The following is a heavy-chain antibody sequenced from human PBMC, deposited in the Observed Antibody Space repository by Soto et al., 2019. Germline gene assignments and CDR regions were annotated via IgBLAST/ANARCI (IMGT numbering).Heavy chain of an antibody. CDR1: GFTFSGYW. Sequence: EVQLVESGGGLVQPGGSLRLSCAASGFTFSGYWMSWVRQAPGKGLEWVANIKQDGSEQFYVDSVKGRFTISRDNARNSLYLQMNSLRGEDTAVYYCAREAVWRQGTTVNVSS. J-gene: IGHJ6*02. CDR3: AREAV. V-gene: IGHV3-7*05. CDR2: IKQDGSEQ.